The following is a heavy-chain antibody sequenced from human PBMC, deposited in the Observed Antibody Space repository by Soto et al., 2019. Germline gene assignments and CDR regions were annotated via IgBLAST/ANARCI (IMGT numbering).Heavy chain of an antibody. D-gene: IGHD3-16*01. Sequence: QVQLQESGPGLVKPSETLSLTCTVSGDSVSSGSYYWSWIRQPPGKGLEWIGYIYYTGSANYNPSLKSRVTISVDTSKNQFSLKLSSVTAADTAVYYCARDPAGLRPTRGIDPWGQGTLVTVSS. V-gene: IGHV4-61*01. CDR1: GDSVSSGSYY. CDR2: IYYTGSA. J-gene: IGHJ5*02. CDR3: ARDPAGLRPTRGIDP.